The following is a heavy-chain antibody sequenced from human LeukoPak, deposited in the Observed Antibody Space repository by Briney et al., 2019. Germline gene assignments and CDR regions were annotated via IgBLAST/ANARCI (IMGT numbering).Heavy chain of an antibody. Sequence: GGSLRLSCAAFGFTFSSYAMSWVRQAPGKGLEWVSAISGSGGSTYYADSVKGRFTISRDNSKNTLYLQMNSLRAEDTAVYYCAKATQQLVRKLYFDYWGQGTLVTVSS. CDR3: AKATQQLVRKLYFDY. V-gene: IGHV3-23*01. CDR2: ISGSGGST. J-gene: IGHJ4*02. CDR1: GFTFSSYA. D-gene: IGHD6-13*01.